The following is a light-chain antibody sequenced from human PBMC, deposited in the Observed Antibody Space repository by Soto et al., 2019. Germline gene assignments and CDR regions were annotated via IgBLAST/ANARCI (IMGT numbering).Light chain of an antibody. CDR1: SSNIGAGYD. CDR2: GNS. CDR3: QSYDSSLSVV. J-gene: IGLJ2*01. V-gene: IGLV1-40*01. Sequence: QSVLTQPPSVSGAPGQRVTISCTGSSSNIGAGYDVHWYQQLPGTAPKILIYGNSNRPSGVPDRFSGSKSGTSASLAITGLQAGDEADYYCQSYDSSLSVVFGGGTKVTVL.